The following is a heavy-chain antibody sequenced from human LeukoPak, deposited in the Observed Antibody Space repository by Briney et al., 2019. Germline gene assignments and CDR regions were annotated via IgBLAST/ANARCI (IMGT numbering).Heavy chain of an antibody. J-gene: IGHJ4*02. CDR3: AKDRDWNYVIDY. CDR1: GFTFSSYG. V-gene: IGHV3-33*06. Sequence: PGGSLRLSCAASGFTFSSYGMHWVRQAPGRGLEWVAVIWYDGSNKYYADSVKGRFTISRDNSKNTLYLQMNSLRAEDTAVYYCAKDRDWNYVIDYWGQGTLVTVSS. CDR2: IWYDGSNK. D-gene: IGHD1-7*01.